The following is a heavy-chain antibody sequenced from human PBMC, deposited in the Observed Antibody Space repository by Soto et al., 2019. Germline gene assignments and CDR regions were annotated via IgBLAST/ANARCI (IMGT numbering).Heavy chain of an antibody. CDR3: ARLTPSKSYYDYIWGSYRDFKNFDY. Sequence: QVQLQESGPGLVKPSETLSLTCTVSGGSISSYYWSWIRQPPGKGLEWIGYIYYSGSTNYNPSLKSRVPISVDTSKNHFSLKLSSVTAADTAVYYCARLTPSKSYYDYIWGSYRDFKNFDYWGQGTLVTVSS. CDR1: GGSISSYY. CDR2: IYYSGST. J-gene: IGHJ4*02. D-gene: IGHD3-16*02. V-gene: IGHV4-59*08.